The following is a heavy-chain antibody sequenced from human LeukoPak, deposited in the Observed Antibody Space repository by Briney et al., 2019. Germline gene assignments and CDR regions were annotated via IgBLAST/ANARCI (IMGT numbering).Heavy chain of an antibody. J-gene: IGHJ4*02. CDR2: ISWNSGSI. CDR1: GFTFDDYA. D-gene: IGHD3-22*01. CDR3: AKLYYYDSSGYFYFDY. V-gene: IGHV3-9*01. Sequence: GGSLRLSCAASGFTFDDYAMHWVRQAPGKGLEWVSGISWNSGSIGYADSVRGRFTISRDNARNSLYLQMNNLRAEDTALYYCAKLYYYDSSGYFYFDYWGQGTLVTVSS.